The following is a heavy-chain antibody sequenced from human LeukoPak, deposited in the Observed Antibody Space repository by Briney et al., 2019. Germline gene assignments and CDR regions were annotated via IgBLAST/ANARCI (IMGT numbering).Heavy chain of an antibody. J-gene: IGHJ2*01. Sequence: SVKVSCKASRGTFSNHGITWVRRAPGQGLEWMGGVLPMFGTTKYAQKFQGRVTLSTDESTSTAYMELASLRSDDTAVYYCARSHSAVDWYFDLWGRGTLATVSS. CDR2: VLPMFGTT. V-gene: IGHV1-69*05. CDR3: ARSHSAVDWYFDL. D-gene: IGHD2-15*01. CDR1: RGTFSNHG.